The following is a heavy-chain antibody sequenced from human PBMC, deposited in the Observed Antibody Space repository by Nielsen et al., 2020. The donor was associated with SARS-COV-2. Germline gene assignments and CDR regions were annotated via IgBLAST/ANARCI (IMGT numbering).Heavy chain of an antibody. CDR3: AKDHSGDIGL. CDR2: ISYDGSNK. CDR1: GFTFSSYG. V-gene: IGHV3-30*18. J-gene: IGHJ4*02. Sequence: GGSLRLSCAASGFTFSSYGMHWVRQAPGKGLEWVAVISYDGSNKYYADSVKGRFTISRDNSKNTLYLQMNSLRAEDTAVYYCAKDHSGDIGLWGQGTLVTVSS. D-gene: IGHD2-15*01.